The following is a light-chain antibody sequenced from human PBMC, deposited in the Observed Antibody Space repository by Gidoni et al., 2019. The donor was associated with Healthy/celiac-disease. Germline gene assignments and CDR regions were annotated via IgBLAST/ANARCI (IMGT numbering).Light chain of an antibody. J-gene: IGKJ4*01. CDR2: GSS. CDR1: QSVSSSY. CDR3: QQYGSSPPTT. V-gene: IGKV3-20*01. Sequence: EIVLTQSPGTLSLSPGERATLSCRASQSVSSSYLAWYHQKPGQAPSLLLYGSSSSATGIPDRFSGRGSWTDFTLTISRLEPEDFAVYYCQQYGSSPPTTFGGGTKVEIK.